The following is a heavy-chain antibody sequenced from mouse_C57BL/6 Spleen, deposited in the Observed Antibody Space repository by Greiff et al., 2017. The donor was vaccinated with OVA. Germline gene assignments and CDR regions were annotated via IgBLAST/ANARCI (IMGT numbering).Heavy chain of an antibody. J-gene: IGHJ2*01. V-gene: IGHV1-66*01. D-gene: IGHD2-2*01. Sequence: QVQLQQSGPELVKPGASVKISCKASGYSFTSYYIHWVQQRPGQGLEWIGWIYPGSGNNKYNEKFKGKATLTADTSSSTAFMQLSSLTSEDSAVYYCARYNGYDEDYWGQGTTLTVSS. CDR2: IYPGSGNN. CDR3: ARYNGYDEDY. CDR1: GYSFTSYY.